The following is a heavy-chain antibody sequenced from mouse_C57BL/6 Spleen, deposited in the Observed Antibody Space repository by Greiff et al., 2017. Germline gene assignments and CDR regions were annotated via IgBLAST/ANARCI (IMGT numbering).Heavy chain of an antibody. Sequence: QVQLKESGPELVKPGASVKISCKASGYAFSSSWMNWVKQRPGKGLEWIGRIYPGDGDTNYNGKFKGKATLTADKSSSTAYMQLSSLTSEDSAVYFCARSGGDYYAMDYWGQGTSVTVSS. CDR3: ARSGGDYYAMDY. J-gene: IGHJ4*01. V-gene: IGHV1-82*01. D-gene: IGHD1-1*02. CDR1: GYAFSSSW. CDR2: IYPGDGDT.